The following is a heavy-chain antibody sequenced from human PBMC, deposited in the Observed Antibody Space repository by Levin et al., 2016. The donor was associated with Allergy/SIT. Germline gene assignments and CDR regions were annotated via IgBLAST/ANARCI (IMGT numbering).Heavy chain of an antibody. CDR1: GFTLSTYW. CDR3: GRDADCTDGVCFDY. CDR2: INQDGSRK. V-gene: IGHV3-7*01. Sequence: GESLKISCAASGFTLSTYWMTWVRQAPGKGLERVANINQDGSRKYYVDSVKGRFTISRDNAKNSLYLQLNSLRADDTALYFCGRDADCTDGVCFDYWGQGTLVTVSS. D-gene: IGHD2-8*01. J-gene: IGHJ4*02.